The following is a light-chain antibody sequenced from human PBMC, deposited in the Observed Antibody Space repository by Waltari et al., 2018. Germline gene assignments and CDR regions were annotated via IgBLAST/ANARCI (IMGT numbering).Light chain of an antibody. V-gene: IGKV1-NL1*01. J-gene: IGKJ1*01. CDR2: ATS. Sequence: DIQMNQSPSSLSASVGDRVSIPCRASQGISNALAWYQQKPGKAPKLLVFATSTLESGVPSRFSGSGSGTDYTLTISSLQPEDFATYSCQQYYTTPTFGQGTKVEIK. CDR1: QGISNA. CDR3: QQYYTTPT.